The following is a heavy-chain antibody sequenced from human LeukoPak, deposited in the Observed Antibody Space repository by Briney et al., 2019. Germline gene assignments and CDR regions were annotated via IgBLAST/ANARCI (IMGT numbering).Heavy chain of an antibody. CDR1: GYIFTSYW. J-gene: IGHJ3*02. D-gene: IGHD3-22*01. Sequence: GESLKISCKGSGYIFTSYWIGWGRQMPGKGLEWMGIIYPGDSDTRFSPPFQGQVTISADKSISTAYLQWSSLKASDTAMYYCARRDSSRYPRAFDIWGQGTVVTVAP. CDR2: IYPGDSDT. V-gene: IGHV5-51*01. CDR3: ARRDSSRYPRAFDI.